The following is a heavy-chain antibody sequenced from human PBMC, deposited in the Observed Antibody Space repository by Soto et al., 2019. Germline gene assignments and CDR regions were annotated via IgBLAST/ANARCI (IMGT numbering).Heavy chain of an antibody. D-gene: IGHD3-16*01. V-gene: IGHV3-48*01. CDR3: TRGAHGGFDP. J-gene: IGHJ5*02. CDR1: GFTFSSYG. CDR2: ISVSGYTT. Sequence: GGSLRLSCAASGFTFSSYGMHWVRQAPGKGLEWVSCISVSGYTTYYADSVRGRVTISRDNGRNSLFLQMDNLRAEDTAIYYCTRGAHGGFDPWGQGVLVTVSS.